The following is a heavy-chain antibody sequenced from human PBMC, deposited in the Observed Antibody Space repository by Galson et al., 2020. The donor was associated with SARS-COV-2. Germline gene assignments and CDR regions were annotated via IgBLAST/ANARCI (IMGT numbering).Heavy chain of an antibody. Sequence: SETLSLTCTVSGGSISSSSYYWGWIRQPPGKGLEWIGSIYYSGSTYYNPSLKSRVTISVDTSKNQFSLKLSSVTAADTAVYYCASVLPRWFDDAFDIWGQGTMVTVSS. CDR3: ASVLPRWFDDAFDI. D-gene: IGHD3-10*01. CDR1: GGSISSSSYY. V-gene: IGHV4-39*01. CDR2: IYYSGST. J-gene: IGHJ3*02.